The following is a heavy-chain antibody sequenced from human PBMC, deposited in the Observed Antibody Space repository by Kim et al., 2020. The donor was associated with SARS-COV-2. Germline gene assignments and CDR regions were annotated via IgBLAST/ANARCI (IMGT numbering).Heavy chain of an antibody. V-gene: IGHV3-33*01. Sequence: GGSLRLSCAASGFTFSSYGMHWVRQAPGKGLEWVAVIWYDGSNKYYADSVKGRFTISRDNSKNTLYLQMNSLRAEDTAVYYCARDQHNRETPERVYYYYGMDVWGQGTTVTVSS. CDR1: GFTFSSYG. CDR3: ARDQHNRETPERVYYYYGMDV. CDR2: IWYDGSNK. J-gene: IGHJ6*02. D-gene: IGHD2-21*01.